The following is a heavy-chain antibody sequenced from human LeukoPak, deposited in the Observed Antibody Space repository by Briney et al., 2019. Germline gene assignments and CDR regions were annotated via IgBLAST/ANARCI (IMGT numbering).Heavy chain of an antibody. Sequence: ASVKVSCKASGGTFSSYAISWVRQAPGQGLEWMGWINPNSGGTNYAQKFQGRVTMTRDTSISTAYMELSRLRSDDTAVYYCARGSNWNDAYYYYYMDVWGKGTTVTVSS. J-gene: IGHJ6*03. CDR1: GGTFSSYA. CDR3: ARGSNWNDAYYYYYMDV. CDR2: INPNSGGT. V-gene: IGHV1-2*02. D-gene: IGHD1-20*01.